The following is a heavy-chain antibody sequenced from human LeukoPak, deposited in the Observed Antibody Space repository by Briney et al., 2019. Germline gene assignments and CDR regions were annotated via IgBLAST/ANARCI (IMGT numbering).Heavy chain of an antibody. CDR3: ARGQYGGYDSIGDY. V-gene: IGHV3-74*01. CDR1: GFTFSSYW. Sequence: PGGSLRLSCAASGFTFSSYWMHWVRQAPGKGLVWVSRINSDGSNIDYADSVKGRITISRDNAENTLFLQMNSLRDEDTAVYYCARGQYGGYDSIGDYWGQGTLVTVSS. D-gene: IGHD5-12*01. CDR2: INSDGSNI. J-gene: IGHJ4*02.